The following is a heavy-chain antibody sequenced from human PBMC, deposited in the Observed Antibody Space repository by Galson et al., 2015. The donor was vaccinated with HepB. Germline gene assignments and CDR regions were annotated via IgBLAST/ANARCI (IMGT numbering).Heavy chain of an antibody. CDR3: ARVIYCGGGSCYWGTNWFDP. CDR2: IKQDGSEK. D-gene: IGHD2-15*01. J-gene: IGHJ5*02. V-gene: IGHV3-7*01. Sequence: SLRLSCAASGFTFSNYWMSWVRQAPGKGLGWVANIKQDGSEKYYVDSVKGRFTFSRDNAKNSLYLQMNSLRAEDTAVYYCARVIYCGGGSCYWGTNWFDPWGQGTLVTVSS. CDR1: GFTFSNYW.